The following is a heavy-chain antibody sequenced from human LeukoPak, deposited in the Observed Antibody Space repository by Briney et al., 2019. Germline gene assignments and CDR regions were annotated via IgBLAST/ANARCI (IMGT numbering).Heavy chain of an antibody. Sequence: SETLSLTCTVSGGSISSYRWSWFRQAPGKGLEWIGYLYNSGSTNFNPSLKSRVTISVDTSKNQFSLKLSSVTAADTAVYYCARDQDDYVWGSYRTFDYWGQGTLVTVSS. V-gene: IGHV4-59*01. J-gene: IGHJ4*02. CDR1: GGSISSYR. CDR3: ARDQDDYVWGSYRTFDY. CDR2: LYNSGST. D-gene: IGHD3-16*02.